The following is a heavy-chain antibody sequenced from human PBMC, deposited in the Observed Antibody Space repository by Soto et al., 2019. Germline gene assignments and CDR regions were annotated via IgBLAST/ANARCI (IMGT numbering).Heavy chain of an antibody. CDR2: ISSSSSYI. V-gene: IGHV3-21*01. CDR1: GFTFSSYS. CDR3: ARAGDSDYGGNSRFYYYYGMDV. D-gene: IGHD4-17*01. J-gene: IGHJ6*02. Sequence: GGSLRLSCAASGFTFSSYSMNWVRQAPGKGLEWVSSISSSSSYIYYADSVKGRFTISRDNAKNSLYLQMNSLRAEDTAVYYCARAGDSDYGGNSRFYYYYGMDVWGQGTTVTVSS.